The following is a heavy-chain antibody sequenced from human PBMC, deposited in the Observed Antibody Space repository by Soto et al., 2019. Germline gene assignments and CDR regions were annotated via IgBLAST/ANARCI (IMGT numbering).Heavy chain of an antibody. D-gene: IGHD3-10*01. Sequence: TGGSLRLSCVVSGFTFSSSWMHWVRQGPGKGLVWVSRMNPDGSAINYADSVKGRFTTSRDNAKNILYLQMNSLRAEDTALYYCAKEGAMVRGVGGMDVWGQGTTVTVSS. V-gene: IGHV3-74*01. J-gene: IGHJ6*02. CDR1: GFTFSSSW. CDR2: MNPDGSAI. CDR3: AKEGAMVRGVGGMDV.